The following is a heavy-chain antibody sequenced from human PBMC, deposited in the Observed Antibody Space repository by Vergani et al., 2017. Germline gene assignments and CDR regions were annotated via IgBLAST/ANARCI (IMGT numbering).Heavy chain of an antibody. Sequence: QVQLVESGGGVVQPGGSLRLSCAASGFTFSSYGMHWVRQAPGKGPEWVAIIRYDGSNTYYADSVKGRFTISRDNSKNSLYLQMNSLRAEDTAMYYCAKGSRYYDTSGYVDYWGQGTRVTVS. CDR3: AKGSRYYDTSGYVDY. J-gene: IGHJ4*02. V-gene: IGHV3-30*02. CDR2: IRYDGSNT. CDR1: GFTFSSYG. D-gene: IGHD3-22*01.